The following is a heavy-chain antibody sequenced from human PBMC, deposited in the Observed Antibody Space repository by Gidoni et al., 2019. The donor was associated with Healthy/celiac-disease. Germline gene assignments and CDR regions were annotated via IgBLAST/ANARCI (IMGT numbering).Heavy chain of an antibody. J-gene: IGHJ6*02. CDR1: GGSIISYY. D-gene: IGHD2-15*01. CDR2: IYYSGST. CDR3: ARHSLFRYCSGGSCYPNYYYYYGMDV. V-gene: IGHV4-59*08. Sequence: QVQLPESGPGLVKPSETLSLTCNVSGGSIISYYWSWIRQPPGKGLEWIGYIYYSGSTNYKPSLKSRVTISVDTSKNQFSLKLSSVTAADTAVYYCARHSLFRYCSGGSCYPNYYYYYGMDVWGQGTTVTVSS.